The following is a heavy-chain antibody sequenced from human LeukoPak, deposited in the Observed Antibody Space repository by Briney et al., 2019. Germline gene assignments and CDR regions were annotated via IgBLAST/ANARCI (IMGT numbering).Heavy chain of an antibody. D-gene: IGHD6-13*01. Sequence: SVKVSCKASGGTFSSYAISWVRQAPGQGLEWMGGIIPIFGTANYAQKFQGRVTITADESTSTAYMELSSLRSEDTAVYYCASKTGIAEENYYYYGMDVWGQGTTVTVSS. CDR3: ASKTGIAEENYYYYGMDV. CDR1: GGTFSSYA. J-gene: IGHJ6*02. CDR2: IIPIFGTA. V-gene: IGHV1-69*13.